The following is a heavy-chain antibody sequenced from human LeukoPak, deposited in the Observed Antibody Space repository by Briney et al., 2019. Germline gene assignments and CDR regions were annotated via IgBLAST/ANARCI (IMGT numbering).Heavy chain of an antibody. J-gene: IGHJ2*01. CDR2: IYYSGST. CDR1: GGSFSGYY. CDR3: ARDRGYHWYFDL. V-gene: IGHV4-31*11. D-gene: IGHD2-15*01. Sequence: SETLSLTCAVYGGSFSGYYWSWIRQHPGKGLEWIGYIYYSGSTYYNPSLKSRVTISVDTSKNQFSLKLSSVTAADTAVYYCARDRGYHWYFDLWGRGTLVTVSS.